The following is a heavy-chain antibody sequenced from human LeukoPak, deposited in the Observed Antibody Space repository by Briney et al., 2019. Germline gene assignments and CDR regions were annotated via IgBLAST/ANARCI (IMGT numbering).Heavy chain of an antibody. Sequence: SETLSLTCTVSGGSISSGSYYWSWIRQPPGKGREWIGRIYTSGSTNYNPSLKSRVTISVDTSKNQFSLKLSSVTAADTAVYYCARDFWSGYYDYWGQGTLVTVSS. CDR1: GGSISSGSYY. V-gene: IGHV4-61*02. CDR2: IYTSGST. D-gene: IGHD3-3*01. CDR3: ARDFWSGYYDY. J-gene: IGHJ4*02.